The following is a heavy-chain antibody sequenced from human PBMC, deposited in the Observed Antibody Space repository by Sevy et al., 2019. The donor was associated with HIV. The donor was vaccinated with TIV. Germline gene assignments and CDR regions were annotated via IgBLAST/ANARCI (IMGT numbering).Heavy chain of an antibody. CDR3: ARVDSSSWSPMDV. V-gene: IGHV3-7*01. CDR1: GFTFSSYW. Sequence: GGSLRLSCAASGFTFSSYWMSWVRQAPGKGLEWVANIKQDGSEKYYVHSVKGRFTISRDNAKNSLYLQMNSLRAEDTAVYYCARVDSSSWSPMDVWGQGTTVTVSS. J-gene: IGHJ6*02. D-gene: IGHD6-13*01. CDR2: IKQDGSEK.